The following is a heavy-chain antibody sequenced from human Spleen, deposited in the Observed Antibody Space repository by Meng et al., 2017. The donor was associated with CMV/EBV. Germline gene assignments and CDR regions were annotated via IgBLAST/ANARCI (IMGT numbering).Heavy chain of an antibody. V-gene: IGHV4-34*01. D-gene: IGHD2-15*01. CDR3: ARRGPSYTSGSSSSGHIDY. Sequence: SQTLSLTCGVHGGSFSGYFWTWIGQPPGKGLEWIGEINHRGSTNYNPSVESRISISVDTSKNQFSLKMPSVTAADTAVYYCARRGPSYTSGSSSSGHIDYWGQGTLVTVSS. CDR2: INHRGST. CDR1: GGSFSGYF. J-gene: IGHJ4*02.